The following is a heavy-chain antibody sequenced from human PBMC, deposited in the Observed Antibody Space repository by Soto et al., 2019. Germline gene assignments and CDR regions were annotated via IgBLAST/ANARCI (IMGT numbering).Heavy chain of an antibody. CDR2: INAGNGNT. D-gene: IGHD5-12*01. Sequence: EASVKVSCKASGYTFTSYAMHWVRQAPGQRLEWMGWINAGNGNTKYSQKFQGRVTITRDTSASTAYMELSSLRSEDTAVYYCARDRSLEMATIGAFDIWGQGTMVTVSS. V-gene: IGHV1-3*01. CDR3: ARDRSLEMATIGAFDI. CDR1: GYTFTSYA. J-gene: IGHJ3*02.